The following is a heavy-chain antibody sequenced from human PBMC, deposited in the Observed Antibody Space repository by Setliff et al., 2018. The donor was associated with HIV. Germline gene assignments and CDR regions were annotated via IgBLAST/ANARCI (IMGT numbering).Heavy chain of an antibody. V-gene: IGHV4-59*02. J-gene: IGHJ4*02. D-gene: IGHD3-16*01. CDR3: ARSTLGARGNFNY. Sequence: SETLSLTCSVSSGSVSGYYWGWIRQPPGKKLEWIGYTHSSGSTIYSASLKSRVSISVDTSKNQFSLKLSSVTAADTAVYYCARSTLGARGNFNYWGQGTLVTVSS. CDR1: SGSVSGYY. CDR2: THSSGST.